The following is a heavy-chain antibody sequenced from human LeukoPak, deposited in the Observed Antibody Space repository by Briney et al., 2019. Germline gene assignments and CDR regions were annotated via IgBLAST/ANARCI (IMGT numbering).Heavy chain of an antibody. CDR1: GGTFSSYA. CDR3: ARIDTAMDNWFDP. D-gene: IGHD5-18*01. Sequence: SVKVSCKASGGTFSSYAISWVRQAPGQGLEWMGGSIPIFGTANYAQKFQGRVTITADESTSTAYMELSSLRSEDTAVYYCARIDTAMDNWFDPWGQGTLVTVSS. CDR2: SIPIFGTA. J-gene: IGHJ5*02. V-gene: IGHV1-69*01.